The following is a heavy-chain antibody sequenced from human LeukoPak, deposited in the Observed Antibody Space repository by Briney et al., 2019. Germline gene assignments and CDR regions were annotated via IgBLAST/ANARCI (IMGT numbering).Heavy chain of an antibody. J-gene: IGHJ4*02. CDR3: ARGQYYKILTESFQY. D-gene: IGHD3-9*01. CDR1: GYTFTSYG. V-gene: IGHV1-2*02. CDR2: INPDSGDT. Sequence: ASVKVSCKASGYTFTSYGISWVRQAPGQGLESLGWINPDSGDTNFAQDFQGRVSMTRDTSISTAYLELSRLTSDDTAYYYCARGQYYKILTESFQYWGQGTLVTVSS.